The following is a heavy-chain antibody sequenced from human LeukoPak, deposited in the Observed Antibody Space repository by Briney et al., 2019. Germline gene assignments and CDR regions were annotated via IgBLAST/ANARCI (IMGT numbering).Heavy chain of an antibody. J-gene: IGHJ3*02. Sequence: GGSLRLSCAASGSTFSSYSMNWVRQAPGKGLEWVSYISSSSSTIYYADSVKGRFTISRDNAKNSLYLQMNSLRAEDTAVYYCARATRMNIVVVPAAKPAFDIWGQGTMVTVSS. CDR3: ARATRMNIVVVPAAKPAFDI. D-gene: IGHD2-2*01. CDR1: GSTFSSYS. CDR2: ISSSSSTI. V-gene: IGHV3-48*01.